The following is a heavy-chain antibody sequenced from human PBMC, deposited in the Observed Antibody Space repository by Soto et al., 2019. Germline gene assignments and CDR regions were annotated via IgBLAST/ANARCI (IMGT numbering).Heavy chain of an antibody. CDR1: GGSISSYY. CDR2: IYYSGST. CDR3: ARGAKVVAVAGNWFDP. V-gene: IGHV4-59*01. J-gene: IGHJ5*02. Sequence: QVQLQESGPGLVKPSETLSLTCTVSGGSISSYYWSWIRQPPGQGLEWIGYIYYSGSTNYNPSLKSRGNIPVDTSKNQFSRKLSSVTAADTAVYCCARGAKVVAVAGNWFDPWGQGTLVTVSS. D-gene: IGHD6-19*01.